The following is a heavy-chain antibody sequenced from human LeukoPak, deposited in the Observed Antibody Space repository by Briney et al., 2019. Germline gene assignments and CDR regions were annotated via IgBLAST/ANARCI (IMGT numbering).Heavy chain of an antibody. J-gene: IGHJ4*02. CDR1: GFTFSSYA. D-gene: IGHD3-9*01. Sequence: GGSLRLSCAASGFTFSSYAMSWVRQAPGKGLEGVSAISGSGGSPYYADSVKGRLTISRDNSKNTLYLQMNSLRGEDRAVYYGTKDLGLRYFDWDAYYFAYWGQGTLVTVSS. CDR3: TKDLGLRYFDWDAYYFAY. CDR2: ISGSGGSP. V-gene: IGHV3-23*01.